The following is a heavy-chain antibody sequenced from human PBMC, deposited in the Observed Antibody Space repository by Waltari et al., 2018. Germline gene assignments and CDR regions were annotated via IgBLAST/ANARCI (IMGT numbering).Heavy chain of an antibody. CDR2: IDTRGSN. J-gene: IGHJ5*02. Sequence: QVHLQESCPGLATPSQTLSLTCSVSGDSISSNPYWWAWMRQPAGKGLECVGRIDTRGSNDYNPSLKNRVTVSLDTSKNQFSLHLNSVHVADTAIYYCARGGVPLANWFDPWGQGTLVTVPS. V-gene: IGHV4-61*02. D-gene: IGHD2-2*01. CDR1: GDSISSNPY. CDR3: ARGGVPLANWFDP.